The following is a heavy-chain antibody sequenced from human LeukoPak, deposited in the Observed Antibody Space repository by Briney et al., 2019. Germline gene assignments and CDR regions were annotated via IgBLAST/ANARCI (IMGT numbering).Heavy chain of an antibody. Sequence: GASVKVSCKASGYTFTSYGISWVRQAPGQGLEWMGWISAYNGNTNYAQKLQGRVTMTTDTSTSTAYMELRSLRSDDTAVYYCARVLAAYYYDSSGLNYFDYWGQGTLVTVSS. V-gene: IGHV1-18*01. CDR3: ARVLAAYYYDSSGLNYFDY. CDR2: ISAYNGNT. J-gene: IGHJ4*02. D-gene: IGHD3-22*01. CDR1: GYTFTSYG.